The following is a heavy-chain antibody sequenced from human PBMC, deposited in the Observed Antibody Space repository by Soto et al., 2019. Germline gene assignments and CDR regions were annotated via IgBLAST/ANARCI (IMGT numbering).Heavy chain of an antibody. V-gene: IGHV3-33*08. D-gene: IGHD1-26*01. CDR3: ARDSRVGATWPYYFDY. J-gene: IGHJ4*02. CDR1: GFTFSSYS. Sequence: GGSLRLSCAASGFTFSSYSMNWVRQAPGKGLEWVAVIWYDGSNKYYADSVKGRFTISRDNSKNTLYLQMNSLRAEDTAVYYCARDSRVGATWPYYFDYWGQGTLVTVSS. CDR2: IWYDGSNK.